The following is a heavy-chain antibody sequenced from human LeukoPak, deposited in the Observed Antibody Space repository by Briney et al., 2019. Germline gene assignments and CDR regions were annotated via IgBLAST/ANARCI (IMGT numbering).Heavy chain of an antibody. V-gene: IGHV3-33*03. Sequence: GGSLRLSCAASGFTFTSYGMHWVRQAPGKGLEWVAMIWYDGSHKKYADSVEGRFSISRDTSKNTLYLQMNSLRAVDTAVYYCARGVPIPATHPIDYWGQGSLVTVSS. CDR3: ARGVPIPATHPIDY. D-gene: IGHD3-10*01. CDR1: GFTFTSYG. CDR2: IWYDGSHK. J-gene: IGHJ4*02.